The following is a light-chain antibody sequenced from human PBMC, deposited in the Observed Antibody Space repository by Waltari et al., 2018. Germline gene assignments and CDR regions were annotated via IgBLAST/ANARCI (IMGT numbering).Light chain of an antibody. J-gene: IGLJ3*02. Sequence: QSVLTQPPSASATPGQRVTISCSGSSSNIGSNIVNWYQQVPGTTPKLLIYRNEPRPSGVPARFSGSKSGTSASLAISGLRSEDEADYYCAAWDDTLNGRWEFGGGTKLTVL. V-gene: IGLV1-44*01. CDR2: RNE. CDR3: AAWDDTLNGRWE. CDR1: SSNIGSNI.